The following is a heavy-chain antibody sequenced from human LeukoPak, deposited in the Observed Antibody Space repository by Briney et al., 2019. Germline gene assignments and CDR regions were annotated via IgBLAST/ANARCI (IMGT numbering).Heavy chain of an antibody. CDR2: ISSSSNTI. V-gene: IGHV3-48*01. CDR3: ARGSYYAGFSFDY. D-gene: IGHD3-10*01. CDR1: GFTFSTYS. Sequence: GGSLRLSCAASGFTFSTYSMNWVRQAPGKGLEWVSYISSSSNTIYYADSVKGRFTISRDNAKNSLYLQMNSLRAEDTAVYYCARGSYYAGFSFDYWGQGTLVTVSS. J-gene: IGHJ4*02.